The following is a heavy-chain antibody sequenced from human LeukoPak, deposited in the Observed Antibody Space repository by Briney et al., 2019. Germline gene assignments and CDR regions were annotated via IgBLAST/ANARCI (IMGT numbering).Heavy chain of an antibody. D-gene: IGHD3-10*01. J-gene: IGHJ6*02. CDR1: GFSLSTSGVG. V-gene: IGHV2-5*02. CDR3: AQVRYALDV. Sequence: SGPTLVKPTQTLTLTCTFSGFSLSTSGVGVGWIRQPPGKALEWLALIFWDDDKRYSPSLKSRLTITKDTSKNQVVLTITNVDPVDTATYYCAQVRYALDVWGQGTTVTVSS. CDR2: IFWDDDK.